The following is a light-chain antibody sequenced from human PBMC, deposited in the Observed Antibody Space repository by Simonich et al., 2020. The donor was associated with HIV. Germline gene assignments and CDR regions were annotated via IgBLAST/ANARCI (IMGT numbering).Light chain of an antibody. CDR1: QGVLYSSNNENY. Sequence: DIVMTQSPDSLAVSLGERATINCKSSQGVLYSSNNENYLAWYQQKPGQPPKLLIYWASTRESGVPDRFSGSGSGTDFTLTIDSLQAEDVAFYYCHQYYTIPLTFGGGTKVEIK. CDR2: WAS. J-gene: IGKJ4*01. V-gene: IGKV4-1*01. CDR3: HQYYTIPLT.